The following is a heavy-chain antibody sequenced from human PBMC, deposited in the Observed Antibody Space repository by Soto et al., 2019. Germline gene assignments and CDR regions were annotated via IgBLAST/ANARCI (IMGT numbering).Heavy chain of an antibody. D-gene: IGHD3-22*01. CDR3: ARATYYYDSSGYSDRVLDY. V-gene: IGHV4-31*03. Sequence: QVQLQESGPGLVKPSQTLSLTCTVSGGSISSGGYYWSWIRQHPGKGLEWIGYIYYSGNPYYNPFLKSRVTISEDTSKNQFSLKLSSVPAADTAVYYCARATYYYDSSGYSDRVLDYWGQGTLVTVSS. CDR2: IYYSGNP. J-gene: IGHJ4*02. CDR1: GGSISSGGYY.